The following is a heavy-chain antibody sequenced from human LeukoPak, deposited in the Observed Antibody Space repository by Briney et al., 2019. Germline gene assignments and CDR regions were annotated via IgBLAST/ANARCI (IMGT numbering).Heavy chain of an antibody. D-gene: IGHD6-19*01. V-gene: IGHV1-8*01. Sequence: ASVKVSCKASGYTFTSYDINWVRQATGQGLEWMGWMNPNSGNTGYAQKFQGRVTMTRNTSISTAYMELSSLRSEDTAVYYCARGYGYLAIAVAGSDAFDIWGQGTMVTVSS. J-gene: IGHJ3*02. CDR3: ARGYGYLAIAVAGSDAFDI. CDR2: MNPNSGNT. CDR1: GYTFTSYD.